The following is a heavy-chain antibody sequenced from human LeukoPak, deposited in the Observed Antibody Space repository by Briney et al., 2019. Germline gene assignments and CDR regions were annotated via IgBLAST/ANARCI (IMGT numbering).Heavy chain of an antibody. CDR1: GFTFDDYA. V-gene: IGHV3-9*01. CDR2: ISYNSDNI. Sequence: PGRSLRLSCAASGFTFDDYAMHWVRQAPGKGLEWVSSISYNSDNIDYADSVKGRFTISRDNAKNSLFLQMDSLRTEDTAFYYCAKDVNDLGDSLFDYWGQGTLVTVSS. CDR3: AKDVNDLGDSLFDY. D-gene: IGHD4-17*01. J-gene: IGHJ4*02.